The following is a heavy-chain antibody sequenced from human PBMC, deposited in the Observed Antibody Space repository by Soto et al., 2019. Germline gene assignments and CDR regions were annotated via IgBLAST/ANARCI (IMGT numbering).Heavy chain of an antibody. D-gene: IGHD5-12*01. CDR3: ARSSGYDWVDFDY. CDR1: GCTISSYY. V-gene: IGHV4-59*01. Sequence: SETLSLTRHVSGCTISSYYWSWTRQPPGKGLECIGYIYFSGSNNNSPSLKSRVTISVDTSKNQYSLKLSSVTAADMAVYYCARSSGYDWVDFDYWGQGTLVTVSS. J-gene: IGHJ4*02. CDR2: IYFSGSN.